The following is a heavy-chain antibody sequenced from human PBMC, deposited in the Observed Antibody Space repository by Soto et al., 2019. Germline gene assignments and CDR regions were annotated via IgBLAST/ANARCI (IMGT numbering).Heavy chain of an antibody. D-gene: IGHD3-10*01. V-gene: IGHV1-69*13. CDR1: GGTFSSYA. CDR3: ARDRNYYGSGSYLDV. Sequence: SVKISCKASGGTFSSYAISWVRQAPGQGLEWMGGIIPIFGTANYAQKFQGRVTITADESTSTAYMELSSLRSEDTAVYYCARDRNYYGSGSYLDVWGQGTTVTVSS. CDR2: IIPIFGTA. J-gene: IGHJ6*02.